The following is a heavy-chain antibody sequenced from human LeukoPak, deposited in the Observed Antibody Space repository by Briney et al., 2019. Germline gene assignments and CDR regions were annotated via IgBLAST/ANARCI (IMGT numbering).Heavy chain of an antibody. D-gene: IGHD2-2*01. CDR2: IYHSGST. J-gene: IGHJ3*02. CDR1: GYSISSGYY. V-gene: IGHV4-38-2*02. Sequence: SETLSLTCTVSGYSISSGYYWGWIRQPPGKGLEWIGSIYHSGSTYYNPSLKSRVTISVDTSKNQFSLKLSSVTAADTAVYYCAREGPYCSSTSCYATAYGAFDIWGQGTMVTVSS. CDR3: AREGPYCSSTSCYATAYGAFDI.